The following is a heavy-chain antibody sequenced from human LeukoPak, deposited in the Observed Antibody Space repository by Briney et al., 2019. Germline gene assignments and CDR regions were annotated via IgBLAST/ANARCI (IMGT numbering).Heavy chain of an antibody. D-gene: IGHD2-15*01. CDR1: GFTFSSYW. Sequence: GGPLRLSCAASGFTFSSYWMHWVRQAPGKGLVWVSRINSDGSSTSYADSVKGRFTISRDNAKNTLYLQMNSLRAEDTAVYYCARYCSGGSCYTPDFDYWGQGTLVTVSS. CDR3: ARYCSGGSCYTPDFDY. J-gene: IGHJ4*02. V-gene: IGHV3-74*01. CDR2: INSDGSST.